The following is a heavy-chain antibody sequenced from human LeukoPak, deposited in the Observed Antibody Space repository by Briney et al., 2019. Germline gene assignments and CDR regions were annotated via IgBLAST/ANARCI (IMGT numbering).Heavy chain of an antibody. Sequence: SETLSLTCTVSGGSISSHYWSWIRQPPGKGLEWIGYIYYSGSTNYNPSLKSRVTISVDTSKNQFSLKLSSVTAADTAVYYCARIDCSSTSCTWFDPWGQGTLVTVSS. CDR3: ARIDCSSTSCTWFDP. V-gene: IGHV4-59*11. D-gene: IGHD2-2*01. CDR1: GGSISSHY. J-gene: IGHJ5*02. CDR2: IYYSGST.